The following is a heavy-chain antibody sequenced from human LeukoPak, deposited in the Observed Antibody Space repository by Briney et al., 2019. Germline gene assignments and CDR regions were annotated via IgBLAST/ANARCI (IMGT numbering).Heavy chain of an antibody. Sequence: SETLSLTCTVSGGSISSYYWSWIRQPPGKGLEWIGYIYYSGSTNYNPSLKSRVTISVDTSKNQSSLKLSSVTAADTAVYYCARGGGYSNDYWGQGTLVTVSS. J-gene: IGHJ4*02. CDR3: ARGGGYSNDY. CDR2: IYYSGST. D-gene: IGHD1-26*01. V-gene: IGHV4-59*01. CDR1: GGSISSYY.